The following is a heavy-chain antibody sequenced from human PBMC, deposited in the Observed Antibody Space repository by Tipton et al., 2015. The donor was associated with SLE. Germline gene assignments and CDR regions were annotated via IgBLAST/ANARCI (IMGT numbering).Heavy chain of an antibody. V-gene: IGHV3-30-3*01. CDR2: ISYDGNNK. J-gene: IGHJ3*02. CDR1: GFTFSSYA. D-gene: IGHD3-10*01. Sequence: SLRLSCAASGFTFSSYAMHWVRQAPGKGLEWVAVISYDGNNKYYADSVKGRFTISRDNSKNTLYLQMNSLRAEDTAVYYCAGGDVLGEWEPEGAFDIWGQGTMVTVSS. CDR3: AGGDVLGEWEPEGAFDI.